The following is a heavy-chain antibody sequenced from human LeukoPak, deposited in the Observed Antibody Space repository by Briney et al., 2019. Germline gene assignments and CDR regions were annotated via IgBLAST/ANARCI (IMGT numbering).Heavy chain of an antibody. D-gene: IGHD3-10*01. CDR3: TTEVLLWFGEVDY. V-gene: IGHV3-15*01. CDR2: IKSKTDGGTT. CDR1: GFTFSNAW. J-gene: IGHJ4*02. Sequence: TGGSLRLSCAASGFTFSNAWMSWVRQAPGKGLEWVGRIKSKTDGGTTDYAAPVKGRFTISRDDSKNTLYLQMNSLKTEDTAVYYCTTEVLLWFGEVDYWGQGTLVTVSS.